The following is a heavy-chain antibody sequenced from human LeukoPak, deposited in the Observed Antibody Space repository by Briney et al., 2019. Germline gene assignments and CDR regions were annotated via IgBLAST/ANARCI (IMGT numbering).Heavy chain of an antibody. Sequence: GGSLRPSCAASGFIFSSYSLNWVRQAPGEGLEWLSYISSTSSTIYYADSVKGRFTISRDTAKNSLYLQMNSLRVEDTGVYYCARVGVPDYWGQGTLVTVSS. CDR1: GFIFSSYS. CDR2: ISSTSSTI. CDR3: ARVGVPDY. V-gene: IGHV3-48*04. J-gene: IGHJ4*02.